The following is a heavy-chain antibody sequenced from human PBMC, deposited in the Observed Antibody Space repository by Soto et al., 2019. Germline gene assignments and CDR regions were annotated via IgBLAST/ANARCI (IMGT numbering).Heavy chain of an antibody. V-gene: IGHV3-53*01. Sequence: EMQLVESGGGWIQPGESLRLSCAASGFSVSSNSMNWVRQAPGKGLEWVSVIHSDVTTYFADSVKGRFIISRDNSKNMLYLQMNSLRAEDTDIYYCARELSGSWYNWFDPWGQGTLVTVSS. CDR3: ARELSGSWYNWFDP. CDR2: IHSDVTT. CDR1: GFSVSSNS. D-gene: IGHD6-13*01. J-gene: IGHJ5*02.